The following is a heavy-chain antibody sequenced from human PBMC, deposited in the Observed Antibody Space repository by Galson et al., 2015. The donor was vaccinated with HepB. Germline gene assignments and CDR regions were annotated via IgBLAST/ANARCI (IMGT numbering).Heavy chain of an antibody. D-gene: IGHD1/OR15-1a*01. CDR1: GYTFTSYA. CDR3: AYVEKPLYYYYGMDV. V-gene: IGHV1-3*01. CDR2: INAGNGNT. J-gene: IGHJ6*02. Sequence: SVKVSCKASGYTFTSYAMHWVRQAPGQRLEWMGWINAGNGNTKYSQKFQGRVTITRDTSASTAYMGLSSLRSEDTAVYYCAYVEKPLYYYYGMDVWGQGTTVTVSS.